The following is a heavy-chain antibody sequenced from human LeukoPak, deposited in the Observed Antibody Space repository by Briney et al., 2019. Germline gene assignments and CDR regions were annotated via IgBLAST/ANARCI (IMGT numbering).Heavy chain of an antibody. CDR2: ISSSGSTI. Sequence: PGGSLRLSCEASGFTFKNAWMIWVRQAPGKGLEWVSYISSSGSTIYYADSVKGRFTISRDNAKNSLYLQMNSLRAEDTAVYYCARFRPTRWSSGLWILDYWGQGTLVTVSS. V-gene: IGHV3-48*04. CDR1: GFTFKNAW. D-gene: IGHD6-19*01. CDR3: ARFRPTRWSSGLWILDY. J-gene: IGHJ4*02.